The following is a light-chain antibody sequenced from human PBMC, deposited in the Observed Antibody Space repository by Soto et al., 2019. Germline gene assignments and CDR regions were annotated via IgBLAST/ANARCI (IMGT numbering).Light chain of an antibody. CDR1: SSDVGGYNY. J-gene: IGLJ1*01. V-gene: IGLV2-14*01. CDR3: NSYTTRSTHV. CDR2: EVS. Sequence: QSALTQPASVSGSPGQSITISCTGTSSDVGGYNYVSWYQQHPGKAPKLIVYEVSNRPSGVSSRFSGSKSGNTASLTISGLQTEDEADYFCNSYTTRSTHVFGTGTKLTVL.